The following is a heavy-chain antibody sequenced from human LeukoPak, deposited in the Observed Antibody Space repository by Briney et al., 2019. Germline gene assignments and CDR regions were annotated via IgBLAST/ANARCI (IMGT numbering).Heavy chain of an antibody. D-gene: IGHD2-21*02. J-gene: IGHJ3*02. Sequence: GASVKVSCKASGYTFSDNYIHWVRQAPGQGLERMGWINPHSGGTNYGENFQGRVTLTRDTSISTAYMDLSSLISDDTAVYYCAREFMRVTAFDIWGQGTMVTVSS. CDR1: GYTFSDNY. CDR3: AREFMRVTAFDI. CDR2: INPHSGGT. V-gene: IGHV1-2*02.